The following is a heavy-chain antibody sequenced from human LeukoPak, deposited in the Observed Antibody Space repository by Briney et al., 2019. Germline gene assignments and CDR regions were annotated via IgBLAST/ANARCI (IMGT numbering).Heavy chain of an antibody. CDR3: ARDVVGATADAFDI. CDR1: GYTFTSYG. V-gene: IGHV1-18*01. J-gene: IGHJ3*02. CDR2: ISAYNGNT. D-gene: IGHD1-26*01. Sequence: GATVKVSCKASGYTFTSYGISWVRQAPGQGLEWMGWISAYNGNTNYAQKLQGRVTMTTDTSTSTAYMELRSLRSDDTAVYYCARDVVGATADAFDIWGQGTMVTVSS.